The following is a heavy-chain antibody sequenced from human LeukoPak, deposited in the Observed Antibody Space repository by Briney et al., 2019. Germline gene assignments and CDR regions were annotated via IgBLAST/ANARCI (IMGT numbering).Heavy chain of an antibody. D-gene: IGHD4-23*01. V-gene: IGHV4-30-4*01. CDR2: IHYSGNT. CDR1: GGSSRSGDYF. J-gene: IGHJ4*02. CDR3: ARENNDYGGKKPFDY. Sequence: PSQTLSLTCAVSGGSSRSGDYFWSWSRQPPGEGLGWIGHIHYSGNTYYNPSLKSRVSISVDTSKNQFSLKLSSVTAADTAVYYCARENNDYGGKKPFDYWGQGTLVTVSS.